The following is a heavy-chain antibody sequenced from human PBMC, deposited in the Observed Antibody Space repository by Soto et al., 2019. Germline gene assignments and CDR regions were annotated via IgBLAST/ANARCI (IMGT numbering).Heavy chain of an antibody. V-gene: IGHV3-30*18. Sequence: GGSLRLSCAASGFTFSNYGMHWVRQAPGKGLEWVAVISYDGSNKYYADSVKGRFTISRDNSKNTLYLQMNSLRPEDTAVYYCAKDRGVDSGYGGLDEWGQGTLVTVSS. CDR3: AKDRGVDSGYGGLDE. CDR1: GFTFSNYG. J-gene: IGHJ4*02. CDR2: ISYDGSNK. D-gene: IGHD5-12*01.